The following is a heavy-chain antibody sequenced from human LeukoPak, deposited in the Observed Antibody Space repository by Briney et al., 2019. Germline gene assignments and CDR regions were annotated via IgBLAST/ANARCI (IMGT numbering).Heavy chain of an antibody. Sequence: SGTLSLTCAVSGGSISSSNWWSWVRQPPGKGLEWIGEIYHSGSTNYNPSLKSRVTMSVDKSTNQFSLRLSSVTAADTAKYYCAGLVGRYSSGLYYYYFDYWGQGTLVTVSS. V-gene: IGHV4-4*02. CDR3: AGLVGRYSSGLYYYYFDY. CDR2: IYHSGST. J-gene: IGHJ4*02. CDR1: GGSISSSNW. D-gene: IGHD3-22*01.